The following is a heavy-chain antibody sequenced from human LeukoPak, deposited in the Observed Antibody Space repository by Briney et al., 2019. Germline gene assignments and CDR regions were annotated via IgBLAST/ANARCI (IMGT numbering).Heavy chain of an antibody. V-gene: IGHV3-66*01. D-gene: IGHD3-22*01. CDR1: GFTVSSNY. J-gene: IGHJ4*02. CDR2: IYSGGST. Sequence: PGGSLRLSCAASGFTVSSNYMSWVRQAPGKGLEWVSVIYSGGSTYYADSVKGRFTISRDNSKNTLYLQMNSLRAEDTAVYYCAAGAYYYDSSGSDYWGQGTLVTVSS. CDR3: AAGAYYYDSSGSDY.